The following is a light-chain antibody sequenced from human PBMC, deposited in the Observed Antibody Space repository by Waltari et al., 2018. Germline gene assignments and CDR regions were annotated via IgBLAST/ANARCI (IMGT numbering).Light chain of an antibody. V-gene: IGKV2-28*01. Sequence: DIVMTQSPLSLPVTPGAPASISCRSSQSLLHSNGYSFLDWYLQKPGQSPQLLIYLGSQRASGVPDRVSGSGSGTDVTLKISRVEAEDVGVYYCMQALQTPFTFGPGTKVDIK. CDR1: QSLLHSNGYSF. CDR3: MQALQTPFT. J-gene: IGKJ3*01. CDR2: LGS.